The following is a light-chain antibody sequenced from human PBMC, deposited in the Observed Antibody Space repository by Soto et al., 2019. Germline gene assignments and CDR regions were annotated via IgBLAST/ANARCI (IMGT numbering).Light chain of an antibody. CDR2: DVG. Sequence: QSVLTQPASVSGSPGESITISCTGTSSDVGGYNSVSWYQHYPGKAPKLIPYDVGDRPSGVSYRFSGSKSGNTASLTISGLQAADEADYFCSSFTSSITNVFGSGTKVTVL. V-gene: IGLV2-14*03. J-gene: IGLJ1*01. CDR1: SSDVGGYNS. CDR3: SSFTSSITNV.